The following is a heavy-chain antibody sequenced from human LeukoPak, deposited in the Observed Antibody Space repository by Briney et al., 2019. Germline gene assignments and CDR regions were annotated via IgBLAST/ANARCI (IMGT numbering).Heavy chain of an antibody. Sequence: PSETLSLTCAVYGGSFSGYYWSWIPQPPGKGLEWIGEINHSGSTNYNPSLKSRVTISVDTSKNQFSLKLSSVTAADTAVYYCAREGPSLGYCSGGSCYSRRGLGYWGQGTLVTVSS. V-gene: IGHV4-34*01. D-gene: IGHD2-15*01. CDR3: AREGPSLGYCSGGSCYSRRGLGY. CDR1: GGSFSGYY. CDR2: INHSGST. J-gene: IGHJ4*02.